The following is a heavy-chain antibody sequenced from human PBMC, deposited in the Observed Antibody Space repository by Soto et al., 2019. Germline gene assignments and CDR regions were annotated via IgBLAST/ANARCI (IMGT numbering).Heavy chain of an antibody. Sequence: GGSLRLSCAASGFTFSSYAMHWVRQAPGKGLEYVSGIRGNGDPPFYADSVKGRFTISRDNSKNTLYLQMSSLSADDTAVYYCVKSRGGNNFDFFDWGQGALVTVSS. D-gene: IGHD5-12*01. V-gene: IGHV3-64D*06. J-gene: IGHJ4*02. CDR2: IRGNGDPP. CDR3: VKSRGGNNFDFFD. CDR1: GFTFSSYA.